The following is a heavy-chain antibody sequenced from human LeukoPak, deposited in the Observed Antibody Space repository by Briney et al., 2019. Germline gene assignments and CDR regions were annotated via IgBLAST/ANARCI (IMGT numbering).Heavy chain of an antibody. CDR1: GYTFTSYD. CDR3: AILSYSSSWYDY. V-gene: IGHV1-8*01. J-gene: IGHJ4*02. D-gene: IGHD6-13*01. Sequence: EASVKVSCKASGYTFTSYDINWVRQATGEGVEWMGWMNPNSGNTGYAQRFQGRVTMTRNTSISTAYMELSSLRSEDTAVYYCAILSYSSSWYDYWGQGTLVTVSS. CDR2: MNPNSGNT.